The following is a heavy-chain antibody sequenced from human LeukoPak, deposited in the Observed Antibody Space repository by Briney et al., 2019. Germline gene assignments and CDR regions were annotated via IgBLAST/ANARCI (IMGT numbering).Heavy chain of an antibody. CDR2: ISGNGETT. CDR3: AKGLDWFDP. D-gene: IGHD3/OR15-3a*01. J-gene: IGHJ5*02. V-gene: IGHV3-23*01. Sequence: GGSLRLSCAASGIHFSTSGMSWVRQAPGKGLEWVSGISGNGETTYCADSVKGRFTISRDNSNSTLSLHMSSLKVEDTAIYYCAKGLDWFDPWGQGTLVTVSS. CDR1: GIHFSTSG.